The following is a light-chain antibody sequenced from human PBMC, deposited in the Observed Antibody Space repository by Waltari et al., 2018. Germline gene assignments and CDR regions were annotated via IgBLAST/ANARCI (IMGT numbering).Light chain of an antibody. V-gene: IGLV1-36*01. CDR3: AAWDDSLTGVI. CDR2: SNV. J-gene: IGLJ2*01. Sequence: QSVLTQPPSASEAARKRVTISCSGSSSNIGSNTVSWYQQLPETAPKLLIHSNVRRASGVSDRFSGSKSGTSASLAISALQTEDEADYYCAAWDDSLTGVIFGGGTRLTVL. CDR1: SSNIGSNT.